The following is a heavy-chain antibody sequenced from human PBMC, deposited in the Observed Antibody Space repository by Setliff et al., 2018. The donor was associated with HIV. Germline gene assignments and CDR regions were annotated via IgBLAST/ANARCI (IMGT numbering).Heavy chain of an antibody. CDR1: GYSFTKFW. CDR3: ARVVNDFVVRGFVYYMDV. D-gene: IGHD3-10*01. Sequence: PGESLKISCQASGYSFTKFWIGWVRQMPGKGLEWMGLIHPGDSDTRYSPSFQGQVTISADKSTNTLFLQLSGLKASDTAMYYCARVVNDFVVRGFVYYMDVWGKGTTVTVSS. J-gene: IGHJ6*03. CDR2: IHPGDSDT. V-gene: IGHV5-51*01.